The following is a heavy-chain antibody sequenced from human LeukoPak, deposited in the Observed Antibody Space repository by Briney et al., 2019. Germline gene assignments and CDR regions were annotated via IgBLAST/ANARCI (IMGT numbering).Heavy chain of an antibody. D-gene: IGHD2-15*01. Sequence: PGGSLRLSCAASGFTFNSYAMNWVRQAPGKGLEWVSTIIGSGGSTDYADSVKGRFTISRDNSKDTLFLQMDSLRVEDTAVYYCATFCSGGDCYSFAPWGQGTLVTVSS. CDR3: ATFCSGGDCYSFAP. J-gene: IGHJ5*02. V-gene: IGHV3-23*01. CDR2: IIGSGGST. CDR1: GFTFNSYA.